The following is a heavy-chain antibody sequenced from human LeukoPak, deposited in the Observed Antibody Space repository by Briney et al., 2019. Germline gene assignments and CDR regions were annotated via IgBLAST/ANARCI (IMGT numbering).Heavy chain of an antibody. CDR1: GFTLSSNY. D-gene: IGHD3-10*01. V-gene: IGHV3-66*01. CDR3: ARSYYYGSGSYSAYYYYGMDV. J-gene: IGHJ6*02. CDR2: IYSGGST. Sequence: RGSLRLSCAASGFTLSSNYMSCVPQAPGHGREWGSVIYSGGSTDYADSVKGRFTISSVNSKNTLYLQMNSLRADDTAVYYCARSYYYGSGSYSAYYYYGMDVWGQGTTVTVSS.